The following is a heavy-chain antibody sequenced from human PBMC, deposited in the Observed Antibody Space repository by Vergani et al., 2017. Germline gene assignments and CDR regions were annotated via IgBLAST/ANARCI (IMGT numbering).Heavy chain of an antibody. J-gene: IGHJ5*02. CDR3: ARTEDHTIYSQTTDSWFDP. Sequence: QVQLQESGPGLVKPSQTLSLTCTVSGGSISSGSYYWSWIRQPAGKGLEWIGRIYTSGSTNYNPSLKSRVTISVDTSKNQFSLKLSSVTAADTAVYHCARTEDHTIYSQTTDSWFDPWGQGTLVTVSS. CDR1: GGSISSGSYY. D-gene: IGHD4-17*01. CDR2: IYTSGST. V-gene: IGHV4-61*02.